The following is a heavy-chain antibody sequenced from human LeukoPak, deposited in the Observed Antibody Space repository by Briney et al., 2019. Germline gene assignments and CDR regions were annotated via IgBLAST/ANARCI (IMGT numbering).Heavy chain of an antibody. V-gene: IGHV4-4*07. J-gene: IGHJ4*02. CDR2: IYTSGST. CDR3: ARDRYCSSTSCYSAFDY. CDR1: GGSISSYY. Sequence: SETLSLTCTVSGGSISSYYWSWIRQPAGKGLEWFGRIYTSGSTNYNPSLKSRVTMSVDTSKNQFSLKLSSVTAADTAVYYCARDRYCSSTSCYSAFDYWGQGTLVTVSS. D-gene: IGHD2-2*01.